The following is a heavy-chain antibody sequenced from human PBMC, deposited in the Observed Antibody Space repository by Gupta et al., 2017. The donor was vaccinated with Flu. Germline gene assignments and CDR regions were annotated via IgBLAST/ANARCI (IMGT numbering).Heavy chain of an antibody. V-gene: IGHV1-69*01. D-gene: IGHD3-3*01. J-gene: IGHJ4*02. CDR1: GGTFSSYA. CDR3: AKAGTDCWSGLVFDY. Sequence: QVQLVQSGAEVKKPGSSVKVSCKASGGTFSSYAISWVRQAPGQGLEGMGGIITIFGTANYAQKFQGRVTITADESTSTAYMELSRLGSEDTAVYYCAKAGTDCWSGLVFDYWGQGTLVTVSS. CDR2: IITIFGTA.